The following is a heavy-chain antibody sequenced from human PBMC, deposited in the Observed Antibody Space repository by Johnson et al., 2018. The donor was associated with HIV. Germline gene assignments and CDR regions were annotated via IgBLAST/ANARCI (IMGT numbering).Heavy chain of an antibody. V-gene: IGHV3-66*01. J-gene: IGHJ3*02. D-gene: IGHD1-26*01. CDR2: IYSGGST. CDR1: GFTFHDYG. Sequence: VQLVESGGGLVQPGRSLRLSCAASGFTFHDYGMTWVRQAPGKGLDWVSVIYSGGSTYYADSVKGRFTISRDNAENLLTLQMNSLRAEDTAVYHCAREGVVGVKDGDGFDSWGQGTMVTVSS. CDR3: AREGVVGVKDGDGFDS.